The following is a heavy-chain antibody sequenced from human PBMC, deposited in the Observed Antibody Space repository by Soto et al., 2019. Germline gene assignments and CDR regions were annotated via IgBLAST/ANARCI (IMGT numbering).Heavy chain of an antibody. D-gene: IGHD6-13*01. Sequence: EVQLLQSGGGLVQPGGSPRLSCAASGFTFSSYVMSWVRQAPGKGLEWVSAISGSGGSTYYADSVKGRFTISRDNSKNTLYLQMNSLRAEDTAVYYCARAPGYSSSWPFDYWGQGTLVTVSS. CDR1: GFTFSSYV. J-gene: IGHJ4*02. CDR2: ISGSGGST. V-gene: IGHV3-23*01. CDR3: ARAPGYSSSWPFDY.